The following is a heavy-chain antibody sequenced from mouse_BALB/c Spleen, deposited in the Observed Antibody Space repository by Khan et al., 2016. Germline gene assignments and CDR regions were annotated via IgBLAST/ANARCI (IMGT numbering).Heavy chain of an antibody. J-gene: IGHJ3*01. CDR3: ARGSYDYGFAY. CDR2: IDPANDNT. CDR1: GFNIKDTY. V-gene: IGHV14-3*02. Sequence: VQLMQSGAELVKPGASVKLSCTASGFNIKDTYIHWVKQRPEQGLEWIGRIDPANDNTKYDPRFQGKATITADTSSNTAYLQLSSLTSEDTAVYFCARGSYDYGFAYWGQGTLVSVSA. D-gene: IGHD2-4*01.